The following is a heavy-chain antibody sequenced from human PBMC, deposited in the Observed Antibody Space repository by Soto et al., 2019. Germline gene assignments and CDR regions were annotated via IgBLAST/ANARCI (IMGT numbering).Heavy chain of an antibody. V-gene: IGHV3-7*01. CDR1: GFTFSSXX. D-gene: IGHD2-2*02. J-gene: IGHJ3*02. Sequence: EVQLVESGGGLVQPGGSLRLSCAASGFTFSSXXMSWVRQAPGKXLEWVANIKQDGSEKYYVDSVKGRFTISRDNAKNSLYLQVNSLRAEDTAVYYCARGGHCSSTSCYTSRSAFDIWGQGTMVTVSS. CDR3: ARGGHCSSTSCYTSRSAFDI. CDR2: IKQDGSEK.